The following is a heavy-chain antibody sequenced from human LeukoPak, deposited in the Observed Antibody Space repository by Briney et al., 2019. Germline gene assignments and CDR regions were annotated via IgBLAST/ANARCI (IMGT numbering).Heavy chain of an antibody. CDR1: GYTFTSYD. CDR3: ASVLYCGANCYSGRYFFDY. D-gene: IGHD2-21*02. V-gene: IGHV1-46*01. J-gene: IGHJ4*02. CDR2: INPSGDGT. Sequence: ASVKVSCKASGYTFTSYDMHWVRQAPGQGLEWMGIINPSGDGTSYAQKFQGRVTMTRDTSTSTVYMELSSLRSEDTAVYYCASVLYCGANCYSGRYFFDYWGQGTLVTVSS.